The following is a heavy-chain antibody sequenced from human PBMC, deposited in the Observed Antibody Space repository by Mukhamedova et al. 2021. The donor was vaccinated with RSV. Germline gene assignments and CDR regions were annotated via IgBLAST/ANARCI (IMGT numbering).Heavy chain of an antibody. Sequence: LWVRQAPGQGLEGMGRLNPGSGRTTYAQKYQDRVTMTRDTSTSTVYMELTSLRSDDTAVYYCASGHDYSYYGMDVWGQGTTVTV. CDR2: LNPGSGRT. CDR3: ASGHDYSYYGMDV. J-gene: IGHJ6*02. V-gene: IGHV1-46*01.